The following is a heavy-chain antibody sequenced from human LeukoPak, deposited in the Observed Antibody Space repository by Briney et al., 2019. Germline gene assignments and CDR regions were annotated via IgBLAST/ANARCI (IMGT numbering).Heavy chain of an antibody. D-gene: IGHD1-20*01. Sequence: GGSLRLSCAASGFTVSSNYMSWVRQAPGTGLEWVSVIYSGGSTYYADSVKGRFTISRDNSKNALYLQMNSLRAEDTAVYYCARDGGITGTVGWFDPWGQGTLVTVSS. V-gene: IGHV3-66*01. CDR3: ARDGGITGTVGWFDP. CDR1: GFTVSSNY. CDR2: IYSGGST. J-gene: IGHJ5*02.